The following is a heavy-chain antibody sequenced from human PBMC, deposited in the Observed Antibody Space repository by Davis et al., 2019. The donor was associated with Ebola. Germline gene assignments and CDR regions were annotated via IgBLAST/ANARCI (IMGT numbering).Heavy chain of an antibody. D-gene: IGHD3-16*01. CDR1: GYTLTDLS. CDR2: FDPEQTET. Sequence: AASVKVSCKVSGYTLTDLSMHWVRQAPGKGLEWMGGFDPEQTETIYAQRFKGRVTMTEDTSTDTAYMELSSLRSDDTAVYYCATYRWGGDLDYWGQGTLVTVSS. V-gene: IGHV1-24*01. CDR3: ATYRWGGDLDY. J-gene: IGHJ4*02.